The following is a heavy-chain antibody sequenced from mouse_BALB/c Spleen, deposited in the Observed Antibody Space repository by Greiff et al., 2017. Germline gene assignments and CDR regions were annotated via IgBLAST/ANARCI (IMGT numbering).Heavy chain of an antibody. J-gene: IGHJ4*01. Sequence: QVQLQQPGAELVKPGASVKLSCKASGYTFTSYWMHWVKQRPGQGLEWIGEINPSNGRTNYNEKFKSKATLTVDKSSSTAYMQLSSLTSEDSAVYDCARDGNYVSGAMDYWGQGTSVTVSS. CDR1: GYTFTSYW. V-gene: IGHV1S81*02. D-gene: IGHD2-1*01. CDR2: INPSNGRT. CDR3: ARDGNYVSGAMDY.